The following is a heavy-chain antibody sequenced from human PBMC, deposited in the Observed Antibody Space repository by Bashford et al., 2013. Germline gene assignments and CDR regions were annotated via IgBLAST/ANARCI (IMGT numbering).Heavy chain of an antibody. CDR2: IGGSGTST. CDR1: GFIFNNYA. V-gene: IGHV3-23*01. Sequence: GSLRLSCAGSGFIFNNYAMDWVRQAPGKGLEWVSAIGGSGTSTHYAASVKGRFTISRDNAKNTLYLHMDSLTGEDTAVYYCAKSNLIQPYYAMDVWGQGTTVTVSS. D-gene: IGHD2-21*01. CDR3: AKSNLIQPYYAMDV. J-gene: IGHJ6*02.